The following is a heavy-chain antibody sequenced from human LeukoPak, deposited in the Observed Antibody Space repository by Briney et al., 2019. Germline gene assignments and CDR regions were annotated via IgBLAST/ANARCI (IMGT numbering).Heavy chain of an antibody. J-gene: IGHJ3*02. CDR2: IKQDGSDK. CDR3: ARDSGYYDSSSRKGDAFDI. V-gene: IGHV3-7*01. CDR1: GFTFTKYW. Sequence: PGGSLRLSCAASGFTFTKYWMTWVRQAPGKGLEWVGNIKQDGSDKNYMDSVKGRFTISRDNTKNSVYLQMSSLRAEDTAVYYCARDSGYYDSSSRKGDAFDIWGQGTMVTVSS. D-gene: IGHD3-22*01.